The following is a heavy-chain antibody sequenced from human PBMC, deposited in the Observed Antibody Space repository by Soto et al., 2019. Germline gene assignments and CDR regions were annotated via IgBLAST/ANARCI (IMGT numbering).Heavy chain of an antibody. J-gene: IGHJ3*02. V-gene: IGHV3-49*04. CDR1: GFTFGDYA. Sequence: LSCTASGFTFGDYAMSWVRQAPGRGLEWVGFIRSKAYGGTTEYAASVKGRFTISRDDSKSIAYLQMNSLKTEDTAVYYCTRDRNYDYVWGSYRPEGAFDIWGQGTMVTVSS. CDR3: TRDRNYDYVWGSYRPEGAFDI. CDR2: IRSKAYGGTT. D-gene: IGHD3-16*02.